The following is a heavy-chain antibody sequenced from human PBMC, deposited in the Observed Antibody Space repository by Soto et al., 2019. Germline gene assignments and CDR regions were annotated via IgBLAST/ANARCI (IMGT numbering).Heavy chain of an antibody. J-gene: IGHJ6*02. CDR1: GGSINSASYS. CDR2: IYYSGNP. CDR3: VRLRGYCITTGCLGSYPMDV. Sequence: PSETLSLTCSVSGGSINSASYSWGWVRQPPGKGLEWIGTIYYSGNPYYTASLKSRLTISVDTSTNHLSLKLSSVTAADTAVYYCVRLRGYCITTGCLGSYPMDVWGQGTAVTVS. D-gene: IGHD2-2*01. V-gene: IGHV4-39*02.